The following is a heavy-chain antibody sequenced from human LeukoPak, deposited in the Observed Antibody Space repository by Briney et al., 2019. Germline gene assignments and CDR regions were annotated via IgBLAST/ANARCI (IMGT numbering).Heavy chain of an antibody. CDR1: GGSLSDYS. J-gene: IGHJ4*02. Sequence: SETLSLTCFVSGGSLSDYSWSWFRQSPGKGLEWIGELNHRGRTDYNPSLTSRVTISIDTSKHHFALTLTSSTAADTAVYYCARRGLLGSGTLAFGYWGQGTLVTVSS. V-gene: IGHV4-34*01. CDR2: LNHRGRT. CDR3: ARRGLLGSGTLAFGY. D-gene: IGHD3-10*01.